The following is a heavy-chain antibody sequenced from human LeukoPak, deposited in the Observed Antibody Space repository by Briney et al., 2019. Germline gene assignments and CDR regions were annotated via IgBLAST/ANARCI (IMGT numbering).Heavy chain of an antibody. V-gene: IGHV3-74*01. CDR1: GFTFSAYW. Sequence: GGSLRLSCAASGFTFSAYWMHWVRQVPGKGLVWVSRINNEGTATFFADSVRGRFTISRDNDENSLYPQLNSLRVEDTAVYYCARDRGSGACYVEGAGFFDLWGQGTLVTVSS. J-gene: IGHJ3*01. CDR2: INNEGTAT. CDR3: ARDRGSGACYVEGAGFFDL. D-gene: IGHD2-21*02.